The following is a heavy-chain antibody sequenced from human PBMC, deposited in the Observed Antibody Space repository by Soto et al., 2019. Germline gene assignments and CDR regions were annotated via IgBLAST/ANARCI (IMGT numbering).Heavy chain of an antibody. D-gene: IGHD2-15*01. Sequence: GGSLIVSCAASGFTFSSYAMSWVRQAPGQGLRWVSAISGSGGSTYYADSVKGRFTISRDNSKNTLYLQMNSLRAEDTAVYYCVKDRRYCSAGSCCSVYFQHWGEGTLVTVTS. CDR1: GFTFSSYA. J-gene: IGHJ1*01. CDR3: VKDRRYCSAGSCCSVYFQH. CDR2: ISGSGGST. V-gene: IGHV3-23*01.